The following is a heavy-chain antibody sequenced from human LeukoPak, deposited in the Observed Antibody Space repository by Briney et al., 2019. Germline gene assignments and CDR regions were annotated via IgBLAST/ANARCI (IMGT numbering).Heavy chain of an antibody. D-gene: IGHD3-10*01. V-gene: IGHV3-48*03. CDR2: ISRSGSTI. CDR1: GFPFRSYE. CDR3: ARNMVRGVILFYYGMDV. Sequence: GGSLRLSCAASGFPFRSYEMNWVRHALGKGLEWVSYISRSGSTIYYADSVKGRFTISRDNAKNSLYLQMNSLRAEDTAVYYCARNMVRGVILFYYGMDVWGQGTTVTVSS. J-gene: IGHJ6*02.